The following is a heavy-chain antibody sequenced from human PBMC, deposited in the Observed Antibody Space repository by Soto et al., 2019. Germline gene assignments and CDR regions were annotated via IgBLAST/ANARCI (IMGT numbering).Heavy chain of an antibody. J-gene: IGHJ4*02. Sequence: GASVKVSFKAPGYTFTSYYMPWVRQAPGQGLECMGIINPSGGSTSYAQKFQGRVTMTRDTSTSTVYMELSSLRSEDTAVYYCARDLLAVAVDFDYWGQGTLVTVSS. CDR3: ARDLLAVAVDFDY. CDR1: GYTFTSYY. D-gene: IGHD6-19*01. CDR2: INPSGGST. V-gene: IGHV1-46*03.